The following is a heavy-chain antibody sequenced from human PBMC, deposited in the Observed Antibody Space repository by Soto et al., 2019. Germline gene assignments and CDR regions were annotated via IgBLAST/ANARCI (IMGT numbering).Heavy chain of an antibody. V-gene: IGHV3-13*01. J-gene: IGHJ6*02. CDR3: ARGGRSGSYPSPYYYYGMDV. Sequence: PGGSLRLSCAASGFPFSSYDMHWVRQATGKGLEWVSAIGTAGDTYYPGSVKGRFTISRENAKNSLYLQMNSLRAEDTAVYYCARGGRSGSYPSPYYYYGMDVWGQGTTVTVSS. CDR1: GFPFSSYD. D-gene: IGHD3-3*01. CDR2: IGTAGDT.